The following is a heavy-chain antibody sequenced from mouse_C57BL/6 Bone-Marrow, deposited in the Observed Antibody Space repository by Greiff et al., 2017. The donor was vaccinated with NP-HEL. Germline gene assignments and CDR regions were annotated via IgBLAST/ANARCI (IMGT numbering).Heavy chain of an antibody. Sequence: QVQLQQSGAELARPGASVKLSCKASGYTFTSYGISWVKQRTGQGLEWIGEIYPRSGNTYYNEKFKGKATLTADKSSSPAYMELRSLTSEDSAVYFWAPPDSAGGATDFDVWGTGTTVTVSS. CDR3: APPDSAGGATDFDV. CDR1: GYTFTSYG. J-gene: IGHJ1*03. V-gene: IGHV1-81*01. D-gene: IGHD1-1*01. CDR2: IYPRSGNT.